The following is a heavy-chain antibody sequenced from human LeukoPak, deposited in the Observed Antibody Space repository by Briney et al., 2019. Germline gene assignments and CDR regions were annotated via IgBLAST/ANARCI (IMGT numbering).Heavy chain of an antibody. CDR3: ARGHVGGSYRVDY. V-gene: IGHV1-2*02. D-gene: IGHD1-26*01. J-gene: IGHJ4*02. Sequence: ASVTVSCTASGYSFTAYYIHWVRQAPGQGLEWTGYIDPNSGGTNYAQKSQGKVTMTRDTSISTAYMDLTNLRSDDTAVYYCARGHVGGSYRVDYWGQGTLVTVSS. CDR2: IDPNSGGT. CDR1: GYSFTAYY.